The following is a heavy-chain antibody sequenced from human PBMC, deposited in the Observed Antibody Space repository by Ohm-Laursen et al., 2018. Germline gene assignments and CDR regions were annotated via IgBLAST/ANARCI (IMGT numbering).Heavy chain of an antibody. V-gene: IGHV4-4*07. D-gene: IGHD3-10*01. J-gene: IGHJ4*02. Sequence: SETLSLTCTVSGGSISSYYWSWIRQPAGKGLEWIGRIYTSGSTNYNPSLKSRVTMSVDTSKNQLSLKLSSVTAADTAVYYCARDNHYYGSGSYDYWGQGTLVTVSS. CDR3: ARDNHYYGSGSYDY. CDR2: IYTSGST. CDR1: GGSISSYY.